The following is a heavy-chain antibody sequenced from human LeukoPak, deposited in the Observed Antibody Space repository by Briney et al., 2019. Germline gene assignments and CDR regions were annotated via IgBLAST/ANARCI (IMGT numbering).Heavy chain of an antibody. CDR1: GGSVSSYY. J-gene: IGHJ5*02. CDR2: IYTSGST. Sequence: SETLSLTCTVSGGSVSSYYWSWLRQPAGKGLEWIGRIYTSGSTNYNPSLKSRVTISVDKSKNQFSLKLSSVTAADTAVYYCARDREVIAARPEGWFDPWGQGTLVTVSS. CDR3: ARDREVIAARPEGWFDP. V-gene: IGHV4-4*07. D-gene: IGHD6-6*01.